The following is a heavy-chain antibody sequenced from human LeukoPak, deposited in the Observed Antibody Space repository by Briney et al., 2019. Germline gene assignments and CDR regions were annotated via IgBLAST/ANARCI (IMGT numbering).Heavy chain of an antibody. Sequence: PGRSLRLSCAASGFTFSSYDMHWVRQAPGKGLEWVAVISYDGSNKYYADSVKGRFTISRDNSKNTLYLQMNSLRAEDTAVYYCAKDLRTVTYLSDGVDVWGQGTTVTVSS. J-gene: IGHJ6*02. CDR3: AKDLRTVTYLSDGVDV. V-gene: IGHV3-30*18. CDR2: ISYDGSNK. CDR1: GFTFSSYD. D-gene: IGHD4-17*01.